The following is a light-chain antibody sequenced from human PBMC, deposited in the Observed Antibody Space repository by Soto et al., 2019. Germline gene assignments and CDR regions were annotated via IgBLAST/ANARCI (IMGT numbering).Light chain of an antibody. V-gene: IGLV2-14*01. CDR3: CSYTSSSTLYV. Sequence: QSALTQPPSVSGSPGQSITISCTGTSSDVGGYSYVSWYQHHPGKAPKLMIYEVSNRPSGVSNRFSGSKSGNTASLAISGLQAEDEADYYCCSYTSSSTLYVFGTGTKVTVL. CDR2: EVS. CDR1: SSDVGGYSY. J-gene: IGLJ1*01.